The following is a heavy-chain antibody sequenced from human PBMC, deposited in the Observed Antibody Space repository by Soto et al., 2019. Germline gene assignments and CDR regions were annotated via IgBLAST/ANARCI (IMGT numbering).Heavy chain of an antibody. CDR2: IYHSGST. Sequence: LQLQESGSGLVKPSQTLSLTCAVSGGSISSGGYSWSWIRQPPGKGLEWIGYIYHSGSTYYNPSLKSRVTISVDRSKNQFSLKLSSVTAADTAVYYCARSPAGDSSGYPDYWGQGTLVTVSS. CDR1: GGSISSGGYS. J-gene: IGHJ4*02. V-gene: IGHV4-30-2*01. D-gene: IGHD3-22*01. CDR3: ARSPAGDSSGYPDY.